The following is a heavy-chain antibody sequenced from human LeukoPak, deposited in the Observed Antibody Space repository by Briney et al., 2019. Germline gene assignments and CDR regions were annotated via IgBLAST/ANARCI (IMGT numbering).Heavy chain of an antibody. Sequence: GASVKVSCKASGYTFTGYYMHWVRQTPGQGLEWMGWINPNSGGTNYAQKFQGRVTMTRDTSISTAYMELSRLRSDDTAVYYCARDMARRDEGGFDYWGQGTLVTVSS. J-gene: IGHJ4*02. CDR2: INPNSGGT. CDR1: GYTFTGYY. D-gene: IGHD5-24*01. CDR3: ARDMARRDEGGFDY. V-gene: IGHV1-2*02.